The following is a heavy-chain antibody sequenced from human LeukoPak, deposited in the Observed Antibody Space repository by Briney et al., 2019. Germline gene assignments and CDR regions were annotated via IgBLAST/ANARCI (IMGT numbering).Heavy chain of an antibody. J-gene: IGHJ4*02. CDR1: GYTFTSYD. V-gene: IGHV1-8*02. CDR3: ARDTPSYCGGDCPPIDY. D-gene: IGHD2-21*01. CDR2: MNPNSGNT. Sequence: ASVKVSCKASGYTFTSYDINWVRQATGQGLEWMGWMNPNSGNTGYAQKLQGRVTMTTDTSTSTAYMELRSLRSDDTAVYYCARDTPSYCGGDCPPIDYWGQGTLVTVSS.